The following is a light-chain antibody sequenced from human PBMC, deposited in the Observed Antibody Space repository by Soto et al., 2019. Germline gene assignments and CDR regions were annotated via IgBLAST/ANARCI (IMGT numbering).Light chain of an antibody. V-gene: IGLV1-47*01. CDR2: RNN. Sequence: QPVLTQPPSASGTPGQRVTISCSGSSSNIGSNSVYWYQQLPGTAPKLHIYRNNQRPSGVPDRFSGSKSGTSASLAISGLRSEDDADYYCAAWDDSLSGLYVFGTGTKLAVL. J-gene: IGLJ1*01. CDR1: SSNIGSNS. CDR3: AAWDDSLSGLYV.